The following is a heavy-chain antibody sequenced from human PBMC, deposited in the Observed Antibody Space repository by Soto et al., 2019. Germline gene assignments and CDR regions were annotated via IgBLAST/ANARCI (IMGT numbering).Heavy chain of an antibody. Sequence: ASVKVSCKASGYTFTNYALHWVRQAPGQRLEWMGYINTGNGNTKYSQNFQGRVTITRDTSARTAYMELSSLRSEDTAMYYCASDITVTTPDGYFDHWGQGTLVTVSS. J-gene: IGHJ4*02. CDR1: GYTFTNYA. D-gene: IGHD4-17*01. V-gene: IGHV1-3*04. CDR2: INTGNGNT. CDR3: ASDITVTTPDGYFDH.